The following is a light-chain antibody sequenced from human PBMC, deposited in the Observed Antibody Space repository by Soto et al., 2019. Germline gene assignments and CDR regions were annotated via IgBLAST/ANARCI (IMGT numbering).Light chain of an antibody. CDR2: EVS. V-gene: IGLV2-14*03. J-gene: IGLJ3*02. CDR3: SSCRGITALV. Sequence: QSALTQPASVSGSPGQSITISCTGTSSDVGGYNFVSWYQQRPGKAPKLMIYEVSNRPSGVSNRFSGSKSGNTASLTISGLQVEDEADYYCSSCRGITALVFGGGTKRTVL. CDR1: SSDVGGYNF.